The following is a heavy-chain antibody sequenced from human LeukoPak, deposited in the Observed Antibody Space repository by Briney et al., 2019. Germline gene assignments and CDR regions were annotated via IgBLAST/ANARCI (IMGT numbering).Heavy chain of an antibody. J-gene: IGHJ3*02. CDR1: GGSFSGYY. CDR2: INHSGST. CDR3: ARESPDLDAFDI. V-gene: IGHV4-34*01. Sequence: SETLSLTCAVYGGSFSGYYWSWIRQPPGKGLEWIGEINHSGSTNYNPSLKSRVTISVDTSKNQFSLKLSSVTAADTAVYYCARESPDLDAFDIWGQGTMVTVSS.